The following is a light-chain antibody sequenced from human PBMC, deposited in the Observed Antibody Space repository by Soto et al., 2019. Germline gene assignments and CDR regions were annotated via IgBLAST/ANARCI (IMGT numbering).Light chain of an antibody. J-gene: IGLJ2*01. Sequence: SYELTQPPSVSVAPGQTAKITCGGDNIKSKSVHWYQQRPGQAPVLVVYDDSDRPSGIPDRFSGSNSGNTATLTISRGEVGDEADYYCQVWDSNSEHPSVVFGGGTKVTVL. CDR1: NIKSKS. CDR2: DDS. CDR3: QVWDSNSEHPSVV. V-gene: IGLV3-21*02.